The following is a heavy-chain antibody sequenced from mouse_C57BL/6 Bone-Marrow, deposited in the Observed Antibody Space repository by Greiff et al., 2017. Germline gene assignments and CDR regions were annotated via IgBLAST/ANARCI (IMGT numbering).Heavy chain of an antibody. CDR2: IWSGGST. V-gene: IGHV2-2*01. CDR3: ASPIYYGYDVVYAMDY. J-gene: IGHJ4*01. Sequence: VQRVESGPGLVQPSQSLSITCTVSGFSLTSYGVHWVRQSPGKGLEWLGVIWSGGSTDYNAAFISRLSISNDNSKSQVFVKMNSLQADDTAIYYCASPIYYGYDVVYAMDYWGQGTSVTVSS. CDR1: GFSLTSYG. D-gene: IGHD2-2*01.